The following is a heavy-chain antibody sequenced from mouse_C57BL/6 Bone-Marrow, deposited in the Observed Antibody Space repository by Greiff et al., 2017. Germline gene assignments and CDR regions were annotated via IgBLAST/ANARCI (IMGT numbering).Heavy chain of an antibody. V-gene: IGHV1-61*01. J-gene: IGHJ2*01. CDR2: IYPSDSGT. D-gene: IGHD2-2*01. Sequence: VQLQQPGAELVRPGSSVKLSCKASGYTFTSYWMDWVKQRPGQGLEWIGNIYPSDSGTHYNQKFKDKATLTVDKSSSTASMQLRSLTSEDSAVXYCARVEEGYRCDFDSWGQGTTLTVSS. CDR3: ARVEEGYRCDFDS. CDR1: GYTFTSYW.